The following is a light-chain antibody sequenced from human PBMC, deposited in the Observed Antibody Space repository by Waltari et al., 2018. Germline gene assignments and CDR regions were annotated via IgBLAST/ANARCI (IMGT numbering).Light chain of an antibody. V-gene: IGLV2-14*01. J-gene: IGLJ1*01. CDR3: SSYTSSSTPYV. Sequence: QSALTQPASVSGSPGQSITISCTGTSSDVGGYNYVSWDQQHPGKAPKLMIYEVSNRPSGVSNRFSGAKSGNTASLTISGLQAEDEADYYCSSYTSSSTPYVFGTGTKVTVL. CDR2: EVS. CDR1: SSDVGGYNY.